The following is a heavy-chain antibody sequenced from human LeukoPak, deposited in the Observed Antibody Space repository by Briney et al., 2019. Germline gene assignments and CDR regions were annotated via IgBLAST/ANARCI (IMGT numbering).Heavy chain of an antibody. J-gene: IGHJ4*02. Sequence: GGSLRLSCAASGFTFSSYAMSWVRQAPGKGLEWVSAISDSGGSTYYADSVKGRFTISRDNSKNTLYLQMNSLRAEDTAVYYCAKDPYCGGDCFEDYWGQGTLVTVSS. CDR2: ISDSGGST. D-gene: IGHD2-21*02. V-gene: IGHV3-23*01. CDR1: GFTFSSYA. CDR3: AKDPYCGGDCFEDY.